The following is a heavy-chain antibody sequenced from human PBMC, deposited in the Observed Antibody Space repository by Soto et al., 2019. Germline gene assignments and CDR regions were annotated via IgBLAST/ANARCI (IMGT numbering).Heavy chain of an antibody. CDR2: INPSGGGT. CDR3: ARYRRSSYYFDY. J-gene: IGHJ4*02. V-gene: IGHV1-46*01. D-gene: IGHD1-26*01. CDR1: GYTFTSYY. Sequence: QVQLVQSGAEVKKPGASVKVSCKASGYTFTSYYMHWVRQAPGQGLEWMGIINPSGGGTNYAQIFQGRVTMTRDTSTSTGYMELSSLRSEDTAMYYCARYRRSSYYFDYWGQGTLVTVS.